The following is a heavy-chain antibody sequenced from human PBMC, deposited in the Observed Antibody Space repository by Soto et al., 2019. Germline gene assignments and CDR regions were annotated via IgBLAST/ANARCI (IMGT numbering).Heavy chain of an antibody. J-gene: IGHJ6*02. V-gene: IGHV4-34*01. Sequence: PSETLSLTCAVYGGSFSGYYWSWIRQPPGKGLEWIGEINHSGSTNYNPSLKSRVTISVDTSKNQFSLKLSSVTAADTAVYYCARVRGVNYYYYYGMDVWGQGTTVTVSS. CDR3: ARVRGVNYYYYYGMDV. CDR1: GGSFSGYY. CDR2: INHSGST. D-gene: IGHD3-10*01.